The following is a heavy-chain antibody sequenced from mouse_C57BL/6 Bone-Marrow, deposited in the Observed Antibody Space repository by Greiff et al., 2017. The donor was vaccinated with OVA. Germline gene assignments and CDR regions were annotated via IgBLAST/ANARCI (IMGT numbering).Heavy chain of an antibody. CDR2: IYPGDGDT. Sequence: ESGAELVKPGASVKISCKASGYAFSSYWMNWVKQRPGKGLEWIGQIYPGDGDTNYNGKFKGKATLTADKSSSTAYMQLSSLTSEDSAVYFCARRSYDYPFAYWGQGTTLTVSS. CDR3: ARRSYDYPFAY. V-gene: IGHV1-80*01. CDR1: GYAFSSYW. J-gene: IGHJ2*01. D-gene: IGHD2-4*01.